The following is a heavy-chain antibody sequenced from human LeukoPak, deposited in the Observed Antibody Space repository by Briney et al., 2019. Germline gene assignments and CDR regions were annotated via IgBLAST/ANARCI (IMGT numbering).Heavy chain of an antibody. D-gene: IGHD3-22*01. J-gene: IGHJ4*02. CDR1: GGSLSSYY. V-gene: IGHV4-59*01. Sequence: SETLSLTCTVSGGSLSSYYWSWIRQPPGNGLECLGYIYYSGSTNYNPSLKSRVTISVDTSKNQFSLKLSSVTAADTAVYYCARWDYYDSSGYPDYWGQGTLVTVSS. CDR2: IYYSGST. CDR3: ARWDYYDSSGYPDY.